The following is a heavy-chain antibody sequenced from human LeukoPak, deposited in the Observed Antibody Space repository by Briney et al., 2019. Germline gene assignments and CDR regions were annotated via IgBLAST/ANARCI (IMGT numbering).Heavy chain of an antibody. Sequence: GGSLRLSCAASGFTFSNYGMHWVRQAPGKGLEWVVVISHDGSNNNYADSVKGRFTISRDNSKNTLYLQMNSLRPEDTAAYYCAKGHIVVVTASPFDYWGQGTLVTVSS. CDR1: GFTFSNYG. D-gene: IGHD2-21*02. V-gene: IGHV3-30*18. CDR3: AKGHIVVVTASPFDY. CDR2: ISHDGSNN. J-gene: IGHJ4*02.